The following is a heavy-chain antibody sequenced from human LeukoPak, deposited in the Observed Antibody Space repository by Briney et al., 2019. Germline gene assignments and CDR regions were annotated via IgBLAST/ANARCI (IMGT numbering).Heavy chain of an antibody. CDR1: GGSINSYY. Sequence: SETLSLTCTVSGGSINSYYWSWLRQPPGKGLEWIGYIYYSGSTNYNPSLKSRVTISVDTSKNQFSLKLSSVTAADTAVYYCARDYSSSLGWFDPWGQGTLVTVSS. V-gene: IGHV4-59*12. J-gene: IGHJ5*02. CDR3: ARDYSSSLGWFDP. D-gene: IGHD6-13*01. CDR2: IYYSGST.